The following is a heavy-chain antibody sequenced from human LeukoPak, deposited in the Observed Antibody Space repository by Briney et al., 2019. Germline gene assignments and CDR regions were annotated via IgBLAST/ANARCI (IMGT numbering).Heavy chain of an antibody. CDR3: ARVGYSGWNLEY. Sequence: GGSLRLSCAASGFTFSSYWMSWVRQAPGKGLEWVANIKQDGSEKYYVDSVKGRFPISRDDAKNSLYVQMNSLRDEDTAVYYCARVGYSGWNLEYWGQGTLVTVSS. D-gene: IGHD5-12*01. V-gene: IGHV3-7*01. CDR2: IKQDGSEK. J-gene: IGHJ4*02. CDR1: GFTFSSYW.